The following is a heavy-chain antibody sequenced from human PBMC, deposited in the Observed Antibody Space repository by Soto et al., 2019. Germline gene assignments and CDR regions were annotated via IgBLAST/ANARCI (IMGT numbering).Heavy chain of an antibody. CDR2: IYYSGST. V-gene: IGHV4-59*01. CDR3: ARYQWLRLGWFDP. CDR1: GGSISSYY. Sequence: SETLSLTCTVSGGSISSYYWSWIRQPPGKGLEWIGYIYYSGSTNYSPSLKSRVTISVDTSKNQFSLKLSSVTAADTAVYYCARYQWLRLGWFDPWGQGTLVTVS. J-gene: IGHJ5*02. D-gene: IGHD5-12*01.